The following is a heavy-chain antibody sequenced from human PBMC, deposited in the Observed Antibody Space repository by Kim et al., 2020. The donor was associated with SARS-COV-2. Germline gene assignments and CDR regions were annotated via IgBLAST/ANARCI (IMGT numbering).Heavy chain of an antibody. V-gene: IGHV3-30*18. D-gene: IGHD4-4*01. CDR1: GFTFSSYG. CDR2: ISYDGSNK. CDR3: AKDADPTAYYYYYGVDV. Sequence: GGSLRLSCAASGFTFSSYGMHWVRQAPGKGLEWVAVISYDGSNKYYADSVKGRFTISRDNSKNTVYLQMNSLRAEDTAVYYCAKDADPTAYYYYYGVDVWGQGTTVTVSS. J-gene: IGHJ6*02.